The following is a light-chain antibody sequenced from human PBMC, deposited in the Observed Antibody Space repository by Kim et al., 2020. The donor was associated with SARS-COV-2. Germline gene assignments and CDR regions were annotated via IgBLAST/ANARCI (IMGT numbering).Light chain of an antibody. V-gene: IGKV3-15*01. CDR2: GAS. J-gene: IGKJ1*01. CDR3: QQYNNWGT. Sequence: LVSPGERATLPFRASQGVSSNLAWYQQKPCQAPRLLIYGASTRATGIPARFSGSGSGTEFTLTISSLQSEDFAVYYCQQYNNWGTFGQGTKVDIK. CDR1: QGVSSN.